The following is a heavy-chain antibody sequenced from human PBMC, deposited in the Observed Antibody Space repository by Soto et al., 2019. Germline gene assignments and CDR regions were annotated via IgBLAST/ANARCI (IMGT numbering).Heavy chain of an antibody. CDR1: EFTFSQYW. J-gene: IGHJ4*02. D-gene: IGHD2-8*02. V-gene: IGHV3-7*01. CDR3: ASLFCTVLACYRGGNRVFDY. CDR2: IKEDGSEK. Sequence: EVQLVESGGGLVQPGGSLRLSCTASEFTFSQYWLTWVRQTPGRGLEWVANIKEDGSEKNYVDSVRGRITISRDTVKNSPFLQTNSLRAEDTGVYYCASLFCTVLACYRGGNRVFDYWGQGNLVTVSS.